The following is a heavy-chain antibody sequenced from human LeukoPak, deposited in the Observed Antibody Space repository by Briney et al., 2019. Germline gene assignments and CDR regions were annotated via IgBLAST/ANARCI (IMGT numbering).Heavy chain of an antibody. V-gene: IGHV1-2*02. J-gene: IGHJ3*02. CDR3: ARDPIVVVTAIPGAFDI. CDR2: INPNSGGT. D-gene: IGHD2-21*02. CDR1: GYTFTGYY. Sequence: SVKVSCKASGYTFTGYYMHWVRQAPGPGLEWMGWINPNSGGTNYAQKFQGRVTMTRDTSISTAYMELSRLRSDDTSVYYCARDPIVVVTAIPGAFDIWGQGTMVTVSS.